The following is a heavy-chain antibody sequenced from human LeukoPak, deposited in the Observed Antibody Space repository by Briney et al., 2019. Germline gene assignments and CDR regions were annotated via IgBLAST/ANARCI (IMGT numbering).Heavy chain of an antibody. CDR1: GGSFSGYY. CDR3: ARDHPDSSGSDLDY. D-gene: IGHD3-22*01. J-gene: IGHJ4*02. V-gene: IGHV4-34*01. CDR2: INHSGST. Sequence: PSETLSLTCAVYGGSFSGYYWSWIRQPPGKGLEWIGEINHSGSTSYNPSLKSRVTISIDTSKNQFSLKLSSVTAADTAVYYCARDHPDSSGSDLDYWGQGTLVTVSS.